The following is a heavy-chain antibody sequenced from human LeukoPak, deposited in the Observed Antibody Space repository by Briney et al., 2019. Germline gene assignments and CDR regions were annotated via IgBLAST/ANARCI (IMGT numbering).Heavy chain of an antibody. CDR1: GYTFTGYY. CDR2: INPNSGGT. CDR3: ARDLGYGDSLGY. D-gene: IGHD4-17*01. V-gene: IGHV1-2*04. Sequence: ASVKVSCKASGYTFTGYYMHWVRQAPGQGLEWMGWINPNSGGTNYAQKFQGWVTMTGDTSISTAYMELSRLRSDDTAVYYCARDLGYGDSLGYWGQGTLVTVSS. J-gene: IGHJ4*02.